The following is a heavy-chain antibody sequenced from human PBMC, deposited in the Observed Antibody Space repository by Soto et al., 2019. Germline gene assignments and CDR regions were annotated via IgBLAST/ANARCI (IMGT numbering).Heavy chain of an antibody. CDR3: ARQRDGYNYRYFDY. V-gene: IGHV4-31*03. D-gene: IGHD5-12*01. CDR2: IYYRGST. J-gene: IGHJ4*02. CDR1: GGSISSGGYY. Sequence: QVQLQESGPGLVKPSQTLSLTCTISGGSISSGGYYWSWIRQHPGKGLEWIGYIYYRGSTHYNPSLKTRITVSVDTSKNQFSLKLRSVTAADTAVYYCARQRDGYNYRYFDYWGQGTLVTVSS.